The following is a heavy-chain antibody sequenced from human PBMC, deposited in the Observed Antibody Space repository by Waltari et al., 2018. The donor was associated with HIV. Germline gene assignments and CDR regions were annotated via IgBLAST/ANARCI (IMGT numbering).Heavy chain of an antibody. V-gene: IGHV1-8*01. CDR3: AREDYYYDSSGYPI. J-gene: IGHJ1*01. CDR1: GYTFPSYD. Sequence: QVQLVQSGAEVKKPGASVKVYCKASGYTFPSYDINWVRQATGQGLEWMGWMNPNSGNTGYAQKFQGRVTMTRNTSISTAYMELSSLRSEDTAVYYCAREDYYYDSSGYPIWGQGTLVTVSS. CDR2: MNPNSGNT. D-gene: IGHD3-22*01.